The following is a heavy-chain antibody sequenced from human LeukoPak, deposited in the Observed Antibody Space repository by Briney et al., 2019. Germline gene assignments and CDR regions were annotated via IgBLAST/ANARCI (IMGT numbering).Heavy chain of an antibody. Sequence: SETLSLTCTVSGGSISSYYWSWIRQPPGKGLEWIGYIYYSGSTNYNPSLKSRVTISVDTSKNQFSLKLSSVTAADTAVYYCARGGIVVVPAAISYYFDYWGQGTLVTVSS. CDR1: GGSISSYY. D-gene: IGHD2-2*02. CDR2: IYYSGST. CDR3: ARGGIVVVPAAISYYFDY. J-gene: IGHJ4*02. V-gene: IGHV4-59*12.